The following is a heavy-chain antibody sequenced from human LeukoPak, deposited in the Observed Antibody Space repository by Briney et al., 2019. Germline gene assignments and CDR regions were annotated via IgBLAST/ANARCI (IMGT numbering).Heavy chain of an antibody. CDR3: ARGGDGDYEPPFDY. J-gene: IGHJ4*02. CDR2: INHSGCT. Sequence: SETLSLTCAAYGGSFSGYYWSWIRQPPGKGLEWIGEINHSGCTNYNPSLKSRVTISVDTSKNQFSLKLSSVTAADTAVYYCARGGDGDYEPPFDYWGQGTLVTVSS. D-gene: IGHD4-17*01. CDR1: GGSFSGYY. V-gene: IGHV4-34*01.